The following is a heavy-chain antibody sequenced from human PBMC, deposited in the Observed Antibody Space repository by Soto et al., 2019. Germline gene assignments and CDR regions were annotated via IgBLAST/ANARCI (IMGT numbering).Heavy chain of an antibody. V-gene: IGHV3-53*01. D-gene: IGHD6-13*01. CDR1: GFTVSSNY. CDR3: ARMVMRQQLDPNWFDP. CDR2: IYSGGST. J-gene: IGHJ5*02. Sequence: GGSLRLSCAASGFTVSSNYMSWVRQAPGKGLEWVSVIYSGGSTYYADSVKGRFTISRDNSKNTLYLQMNSLRAEDTAVYYCARMVMRQQLDPNWFDPWGQGTLVTVSS.